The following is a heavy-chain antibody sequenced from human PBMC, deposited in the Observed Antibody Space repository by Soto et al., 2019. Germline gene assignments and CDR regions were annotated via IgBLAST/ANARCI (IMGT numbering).Heavy chain of an antibody. CDR2: IYWDDDK. V-gene: IGHV2-5*02. J-gene: IGHJ6*02. Sequence: QITLKESGPTLVKPTQTLTLTCTFSGFSLDTSGVGVSWIRQPPGKALEWLTLIYWDDDKRYSPSLRSRLTITKDNSERRVVLTMTNMDPVDTATYYCSHMESRVASYGLDVWGQGTTVTVSS. D-gene: IGHD3-3*01. CDR3: SHMESRVASYGLDV. CDR1: GFSLDTSGVG.